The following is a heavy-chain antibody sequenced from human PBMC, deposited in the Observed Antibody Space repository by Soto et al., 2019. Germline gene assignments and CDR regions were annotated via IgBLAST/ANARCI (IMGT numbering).Heavy chain of an antibody. Sequence: EIRLVESGGGLAQPGGSLRLSCVASGFSFSEYGMSWVRQTPQKTLEWVASISGNKMTTFYPDSVKGRFFISRDNSDNTLHLQMNTLRDDDTAIYYCAKRRLNTITPLSDFWGQGVQVTVSS. J-gene: IGHJ1*01. CDR3: AKRRLNTITPLSDF. CDR1: GFSFSEYG. D-gene: IGHD2-2*01. CDR2: ISGNKMTT. V-gene: IGHV3-23*04.